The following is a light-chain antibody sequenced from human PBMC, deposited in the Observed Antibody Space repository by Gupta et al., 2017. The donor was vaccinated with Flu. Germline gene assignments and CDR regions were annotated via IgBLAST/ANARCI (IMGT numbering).Light chain of an antibody. CDR2: RSS. CDR1: TSNIGSYF. CDR3: SAWDDDVNAWL. J-gene: IGLJ3*02. Sequence: QSVLTQSPSASGTPGQRVTISCSGSTSNIGSYFVYWYQHPPGRAPRLLIQRSSQRPSGVPDRFSGSKSGTSASLAISGLRAEDEATYYCSAWDDDVNAWLFGGGTKLTVL. V-gene: IGLV1-47*01.